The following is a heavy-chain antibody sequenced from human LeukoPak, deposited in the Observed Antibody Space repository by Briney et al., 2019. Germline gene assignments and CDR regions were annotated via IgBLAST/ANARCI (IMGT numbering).Heavy chain of an antibody. CDR2: IKQDGSQK. J-gene: IGHJ4*02. CDR1: AFTFSDYW. Sequence: GGFLRLSCAASAFTFSDYWMDWVRQAPGKGLEWVANIKQDGSQKNYLDSVKGRFTISRDNAKSSLYLQMNNLRAEDTAVYYCARNRGSQQFDYWGQGTLVTVSS. CDR3: ARNRGSQQFDY. V-gene: IGHV3-7*01. D-gene: IGHD1-26*01.